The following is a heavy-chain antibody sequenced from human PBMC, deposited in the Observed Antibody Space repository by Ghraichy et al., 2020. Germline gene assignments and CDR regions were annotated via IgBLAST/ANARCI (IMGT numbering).Heavy chain of an antibody. CDR2: IYYSGST. Sequence: SETLSLTCTVSGGSISSSSYYWGWIRQPPGKGLEWIGSIYYSGSTYYNPSLKSRVTISVDTSKNQFSLKLSSVTAADTAVYYCASGGHSSGYYLPGGYWGQGTLVTVSS. CDR3: ASGGHSSGYYLPGGY. J-gene: IGHJ4*02. CDR1: GGSISSSSYY. D-gene: IGHD3-22*01. V-gene: IGHV4-39*01.